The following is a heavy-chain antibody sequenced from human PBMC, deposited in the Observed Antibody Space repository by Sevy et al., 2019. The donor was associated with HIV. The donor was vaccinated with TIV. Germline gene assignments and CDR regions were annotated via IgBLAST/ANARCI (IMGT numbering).Heavy chain of an antibody. J-gene: IGHJ6*02. Sequence: GGSLRLSCAASGFTFSSYSMNWVRQAPGKGLEWVSYISSSSSTIYYADSVKGRFTISRDKAKNSLYLQMNSLRAEDTAVYYCARDCSSTSCPTNYYYYYGMDVWGQGTTVTVSS. V-gene: IGHV3-48*01. CDR2: ISSSSSTI. CDR3: ARDCSSTSCPTNYYYYYGMDV. CDR1: GFTFSSYS. D-gene: IGHD2-2*01.